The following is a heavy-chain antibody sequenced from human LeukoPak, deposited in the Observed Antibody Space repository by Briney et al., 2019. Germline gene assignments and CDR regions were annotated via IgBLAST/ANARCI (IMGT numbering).Heavy chain of an antibody. J-gene: IGHJ4*02. CDR2: IYYSGST. CDR1: GGSISSYY. Sequence: SETLSLTCTVSGGSISSYYWSWIRQPPGKGLEWIGYIYYSGSTNYNPSLKSRVTISVDTSKNQFSLKLSSVTAADTAMYYCARAIAVAVGAFDYWGQGTLVTVS. D-gene: IGHD6-19*01. V-gene: IGHV4-59*01. CDR3: ARAIAVAVGAFDY.